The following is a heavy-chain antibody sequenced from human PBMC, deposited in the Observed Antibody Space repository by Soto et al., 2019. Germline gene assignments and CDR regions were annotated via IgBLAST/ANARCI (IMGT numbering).Heavy chain of an antibody. J-gene: IGHJ4*02. D-gene: IGHD2-15*01. CDR2: VSIGGST. CDR1: GFTFSSYA. V-gene: IGHV3-23*01. CDR3: AKRRGAGGHFDY. Sequence: GGSLRLSCAASGFTFSSYAMGWVRQGPGKGLEWVAVVSIGGSTHYADSVRGRFTISRDNSKNALSLQMNSLTAEDTAVYFCAKRRGAGGHFDYWGQGALVTVSS.